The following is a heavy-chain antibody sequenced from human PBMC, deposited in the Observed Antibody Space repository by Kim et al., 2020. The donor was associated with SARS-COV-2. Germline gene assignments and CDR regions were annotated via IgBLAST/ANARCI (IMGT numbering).Heavy chain of an antibody. J-gene: IGHJ3*02. CDR2: ISSSSSTI. CDR3: ARECGGDCYGAFDI. Sequence: GGSLRLSCAASGFTFSSYSMNWVRQAPGKGLEWVSYISSSSSTIYYADSVKGRFTISRDNAKNSLYLQMNSLRDEDTAVYYCARECGGDCYGAFDIWGQGTMVTVSS. D-gene: IGHD2-21*02. CDR1: GFTFSSYS. V-gene: IGHV3-48*02.